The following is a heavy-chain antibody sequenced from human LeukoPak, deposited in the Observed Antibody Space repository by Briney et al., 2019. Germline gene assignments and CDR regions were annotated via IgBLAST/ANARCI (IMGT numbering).Heavy chain of an antibody. Sequence: PSETLSLTCAVYGGSFSGYYWSWIRQPPGKGLEWIGEINHSGSTNYNPSLKSRVTISVDTSKNQFSLKLSSVTAADTAVYYCARDCYSSWYDYYYYYGMDVWGQGTTVTVSS. CDR2: INHSGST. D-gene: IGHD6-13*01. CDR1: GGSFSGYY. J-gene: IGHJ6*02. CDR3: ARDCYSSWYDYYYYYGMDV. V-gene: IGHV4-34*01.